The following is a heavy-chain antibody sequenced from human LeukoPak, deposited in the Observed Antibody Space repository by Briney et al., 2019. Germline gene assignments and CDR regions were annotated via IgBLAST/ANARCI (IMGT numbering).Heavy chain of an antibody. Sequence: GASVKVSCTTSGYTFTNLDINWLRQAPEQGLEWMGWMSPNSGDTGYAQKFQGRVSMTRDIFKSTAYMELSSLRSEDTAIYYCASTPPNTGDFYYWGLGTLVTVSS. J-gene: IGHJ4*02. D-gene: IGHD1-1*01. CDR3: ASTPPNTGDFYY. CDR1: GYTFTNLD. V-gene: IGHV1-8*01. CDR2: MSPNSGDT.